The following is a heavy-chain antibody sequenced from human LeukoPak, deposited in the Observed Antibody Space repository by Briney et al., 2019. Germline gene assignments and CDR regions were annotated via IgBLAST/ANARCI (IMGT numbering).Heavy chain of an antibody. Sequence: TPSETLSLTCTVSGGSISSYYWSWIRQPPGKGLEWIGYIYYSGSTNYNPSLKSRVTISVTSKNQFSLKLSSVTAADTAVYFCAREVSVAGNNWFDPWGQGALVTVS. J-gene: IGHJ5*02. CDR2: IYYSGST. V-gene: IGHV4-59*01. D-gene: IGHD6-19*01. CDR3: AREVSVAGNNWFDP. CDR1: GGSISSYY.